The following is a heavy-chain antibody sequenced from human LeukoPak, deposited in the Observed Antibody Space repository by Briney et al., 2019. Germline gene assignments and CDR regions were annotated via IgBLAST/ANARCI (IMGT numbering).Heavy chain of an antibody. Sequence: GGSLRLSCAASGFTFSSYSMNWVRQAPGKGLEWVSSISSSSSYIYYADSVKGRFTISRDNAKNSLYLQMNSLRAEDTAVYYCVRGGYGYGHFDYWGQGTLVTVSS. V-gene: IGHV3-21*01. J-gene: IGHJ4*02. CDR3: VRGGYGYGHFDY. D-gene: IGHD5-18*01. CDR1: GFTFSSYS. CDR2: ISSSSSYI.